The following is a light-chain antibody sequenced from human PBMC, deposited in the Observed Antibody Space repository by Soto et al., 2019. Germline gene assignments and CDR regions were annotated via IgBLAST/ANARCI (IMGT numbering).Light chain of an antibody. V-gene: IGKV1-39*01. Sequence: DIQMTQSPSSLSASVGDIVTITFRASQSISSYLNWYQQKPGKAPKLLIYAASSLQSGVPSRFSGSGSGTDFTLTISSLQPEDFATYYCQQSYSTLWTFGQGTKVDIK. CDR1: QSISSY. CDR2: AAS. J-gene: IGKJ1*01. CDR3: QQSYSTLWT.